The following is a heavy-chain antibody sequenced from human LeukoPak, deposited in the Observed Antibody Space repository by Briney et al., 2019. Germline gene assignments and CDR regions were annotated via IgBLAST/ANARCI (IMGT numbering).Heavy chain of an antibody. CDR2: SSSGSTI. V-gene: IGHV3-48*03. Sequence: SSSGSTIKYADSVKGRFTISRGNAKNSLYLQMNSLRPEDTAVYYCARDLKWQYQDAFDIWGQGTIVTVSS. J-gene: IGHJ3*02. CDR3: ARDLKWQYQDAFDI. D-gene: IGHD2-2*01.